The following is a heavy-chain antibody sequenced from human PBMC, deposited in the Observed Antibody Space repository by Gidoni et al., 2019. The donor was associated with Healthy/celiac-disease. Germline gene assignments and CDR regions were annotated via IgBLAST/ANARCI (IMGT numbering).Heavy chain of an antibody. J-gene: IGHJ5*02. CDR2: INHSGST. D-gene: IGHD3-10*01. CDR1: GGSFSGYY. Sequence: QVQLQQWGAGLLKPSETLSLTCAVYGGSFSGYYCSWIRQPPGKGLEWIGEINHSGSTNYNPSLKSRVTISVDTSKNQFSLKLSSVTAADTAVYYCARGLGGYYGSGSPINWFDPWGQGTLVTVSS. CDR3: ARGLGGYYGSGSPINWFDP. V-gene: IGHV4-34*01.